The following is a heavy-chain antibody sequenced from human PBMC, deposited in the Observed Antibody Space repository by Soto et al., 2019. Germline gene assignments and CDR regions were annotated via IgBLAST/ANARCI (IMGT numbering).Heavy chain of an antibody. CDR2: INHSGST. Sequence: SETLSLTCAVYGWSFSGYYWSWIRQPPGKGLEWIGEINHSGSTNYNPSLKSRVTISVDTSKNQFSLKLSSVTAADTAVYYCARDSKQWLVRDYWGQGTLVTVSS. J-gene: IGHJ4*02. D-gene: IGHD6-19*01. V-gene: IGHV4-34*01. CDR3: ARDSKQWLVRDY. CDR1: GWSFSGYY.